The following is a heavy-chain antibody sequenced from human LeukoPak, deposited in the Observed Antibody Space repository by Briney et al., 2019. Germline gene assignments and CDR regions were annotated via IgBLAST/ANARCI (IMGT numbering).Heavy chain of an antibody. CDR3: ARDLPSLWFGESNSDNWFDP. D-gene: IGHD3-10*01. V-gene: IGHV6-1*01. J-gene: IGHJ5*02. CDR2: TYYRSKWYN. CDR1: GDSVSSNSAA. Sequence: PSQTLSLTCAISGDSVSSNSAAWNWIRQSPSRGLEWLGRTYYRSKWYNEYAVSVKSRIIINPDTSKNQFSLKLSSVTAADTAVYYCARDLPSLWFGESNSDNWFDPWGQGTLVTVSS.